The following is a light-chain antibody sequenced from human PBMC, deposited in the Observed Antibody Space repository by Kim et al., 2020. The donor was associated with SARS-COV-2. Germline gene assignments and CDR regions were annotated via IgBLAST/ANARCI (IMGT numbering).Light chain of an antibody. V-gene: IGKV3-20*01. CDR3: QQYGSSPRT. CDR1: QSVSSSY. CDR2: GAS. J-gene: IGKJ2*01. Sequence: EIVLTQSPGTQSLSPGEGATLSCRASQSVSSSYLAWYQQKPGQAPRLLIYGASTRATGIPDRFSGSGSGTDFTLTISRLEPEDFAVYYCQQYGSSPRTFGQGTKLEI.